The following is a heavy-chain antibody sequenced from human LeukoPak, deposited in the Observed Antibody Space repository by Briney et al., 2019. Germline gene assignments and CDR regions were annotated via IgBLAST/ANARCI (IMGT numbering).Heavy chain of an antibody. Sequence: GASVKVSCKASGYTFTSYDINWVRQATGQGLEWMGWINPNSGNTGYAQKFQGRVTITMNTSISTAYMELSRLRSDDTAVYYCAREFPRNGYYYGDDAFDIWGQGTMVTVSP. CDR1: GYTFTSYD. V-gene: IGHV1-8*03. CDR3: AREFPRNGYYYGDDAFDI. D-gene: IGHD3-22*01. J-gene: IGHJ3*02. CDR2: INPNSGNT.